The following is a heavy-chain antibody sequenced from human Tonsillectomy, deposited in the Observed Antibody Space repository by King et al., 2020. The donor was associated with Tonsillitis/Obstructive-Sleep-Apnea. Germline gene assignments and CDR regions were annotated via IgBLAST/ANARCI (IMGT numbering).Heavy chain of an antibody. D-gene: IGHD1-1*01. CDR2: IIVDWIST. CDR1: EFTFCSYS. J-gene: IGHJ3*02. Sequence: VQLVESGGGLFQPGGPLRLSCAVSEFTFCSYSMHWVRRAPGKGLLWFSLIIVDWISTNYADSVKGLFTISRDNAKNTLYLPMNSLRAEDTAVYYCARDHSGTGAAFDIWGQGTMLTVSS. CDR3: ARDHSGTGAAFDI. V-gene: IGHV3-74*01.